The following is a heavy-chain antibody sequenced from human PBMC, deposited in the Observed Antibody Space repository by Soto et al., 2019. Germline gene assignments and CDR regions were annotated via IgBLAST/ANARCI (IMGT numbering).Heavy chain of an antibody. D-gene: IGHD3-10*01. J-gene: IGHJ6*02. CDR1: GGSFSGYY. CDR2: INHSGST. CDR3: ARGYGIYYHYVMDV. V-gene: IGHV4-34*01. Sequence: SETLSLTCAVYGGSFSGYYWSWIRQPPGKGLEWIGEINHSGSTNYNPSLKSRVTISVDTSKNQFSLKLSSVTAADTAVYYCARGYGIYYHYVMDVWGQGTTVIVSS.